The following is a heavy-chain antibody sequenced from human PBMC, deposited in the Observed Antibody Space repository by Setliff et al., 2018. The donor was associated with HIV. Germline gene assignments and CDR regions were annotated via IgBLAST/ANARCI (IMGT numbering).Heavy chain of an antibody. CDR1: GFTFSHAW. CDR2: ISHSGST. V-gene: IGHV4-34*01. CDR3: ARGRAYMDV. J-gene: IGHJ6*03. Sequence: GSLRLSCAASGFTFSHAWMSWVRQPPGEGLEWIGEISHSGSTNYNPSLESRVTISIDTSNKQFSLKLSSVTAADTAVYYCARGRAYMDVWGKGTTVTVSS.